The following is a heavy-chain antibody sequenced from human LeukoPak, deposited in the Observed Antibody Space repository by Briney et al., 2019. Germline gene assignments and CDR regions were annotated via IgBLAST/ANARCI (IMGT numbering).Heavy chain of an antibody. D-gene: IGHD3-16*01. CDR2: IHYSGNT. Sequence: SETPSLTCTVSGGSISSYYWSWIRQPPGKGLEWIGYIHYSGNTNYNPSLKSRVTISLVTSKNQFSLKLSPVTAADTAVYYCARIEIDYAPITLRPIYYFDYWGQGTLVTVSS. J-gene: IGHJ4*02. V-gene: IGHV4-59*01. CDR1: GGSISSYY. CDR3: ARIEIDYAPITLRPIYYFDY.